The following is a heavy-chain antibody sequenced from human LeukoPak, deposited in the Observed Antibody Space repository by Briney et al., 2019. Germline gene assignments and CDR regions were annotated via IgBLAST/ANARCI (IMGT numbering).Heavy chain of an antibody. Sequence: PGGSLRLSCAASGFTFSSYWMHWVRQAPGKGLVWVSRINSDGSSTSYADSVKGRFTISRDNAKNTLYLQMNSLRAEDTAVYYCAREARLLWFGELSPFDYWGQGTLVTVSS. J-gene: IGHJ4*02. CDR1: GFTFSSYW. CDR3: AREARLLWFGELSPFDY. V-gene: IGHV3-74*01. D-gene: IGHD3-10*01. CDR2: INSDGSST.